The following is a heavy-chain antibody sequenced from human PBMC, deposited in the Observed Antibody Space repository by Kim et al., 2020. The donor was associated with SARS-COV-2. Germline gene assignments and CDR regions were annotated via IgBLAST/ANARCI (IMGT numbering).Heavy chain of an antibody. CDR2: IYYSGST. D-gene: IGHD3-10*01. CDR1: GGSISSYY. V-gene: IGHV4-59*13. J-gene: IGHJ5*02. CDR3: ARVRSPYYYGSGINWFDP. Sequence: SETLSLTCTVSGGSISSYYWSWIRQPPGKGLEWIGYIYYSGSTNYNPSLKSRVTISVDTSKNQFSLKLSSVTAADTAVYYCARVRSPYYYGSGINWFDPWGQGTLVTVSS.